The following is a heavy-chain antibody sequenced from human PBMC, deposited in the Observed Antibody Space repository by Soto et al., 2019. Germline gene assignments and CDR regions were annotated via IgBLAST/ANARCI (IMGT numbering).Heavy chain of an antibody. CDR3: ARGGAAAGTVVSWLDP. J-gene: IGHJ5*02. D-gene: IGHD6-13*01. CDR2: INHSGST. V-gene: IGHV4-34*01. CDR1: GGCFSGYY. Sequence: PSETLSLTCAVYGGCFSGYYWSWIRQPPGKGLEWIGEINHSGSTNYNPSLKSRVTISVDTSKNQFSLKLSSVTAADTAVYYCARGGAAAGTVVSWLDPWGQGTLVTV.